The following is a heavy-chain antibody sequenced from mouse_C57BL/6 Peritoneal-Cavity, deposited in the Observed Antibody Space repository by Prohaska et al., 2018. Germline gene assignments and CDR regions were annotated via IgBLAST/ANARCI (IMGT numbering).Heavy chain of an antibody. CDR3: ARSGGSSLRFAY. D-gene: IGHD1-1*01. V-gene: IGHV1-75*01. Sequence: QVQLQQSGPELVKPGASVKISCKASGYTFTDYYINWVKQRHVQGLEWIGWIFPGSGSTYYNEKFKGKATLTVDKSSSTAYMLLSSLTSEDSAVYFCARSGGSSLRFAYWGQGTLVTVSA. CDR2: IFPGSGST. J-gene: IGHJ3*01. CDR1: GYTFTDYY.